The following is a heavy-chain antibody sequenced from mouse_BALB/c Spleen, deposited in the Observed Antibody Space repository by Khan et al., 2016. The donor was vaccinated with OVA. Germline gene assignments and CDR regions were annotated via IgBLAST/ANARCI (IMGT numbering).Heavy chain of an antibody. CDR3: ASDRLRGFAY. J-gene: IGHJ3*01. Sequence: EVQLQQSGAELVKPGASVKLSCTASGFNIKDTYMHWVKQRPEQGLEWIGRIDPANGNTKYDPKFQGKATITADTSSNTAYLKLSSLTSEDTSVYYCASDRLRGFAYWGQGTLVTVSA. CDR1: GFNIKDTY. V-gene: IGHV14-3*02. CDR2: IDPANGNT. D-gene: IGHD2-4*01.